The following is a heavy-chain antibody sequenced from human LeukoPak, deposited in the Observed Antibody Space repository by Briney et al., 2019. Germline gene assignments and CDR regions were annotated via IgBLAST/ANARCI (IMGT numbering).Heavy chain of an antibody. D-gene: IGHD2-2*01. CDR3: ANDSPGFDY. V-gene: IGHV3-23*01. Sequence: GGSLILSCSASGLTFSSYAMSSVPQAPGKGLESVSAINGSDGSTYYADSVKGRFTISRDNSKNTLYLQMNSLRAEDTAVYYCANDSPGFDYWGQGTLVTVSS. CDR2: INGSDGST. CDR1: GLTFSSYA. J-gene: IGHJ4*02.